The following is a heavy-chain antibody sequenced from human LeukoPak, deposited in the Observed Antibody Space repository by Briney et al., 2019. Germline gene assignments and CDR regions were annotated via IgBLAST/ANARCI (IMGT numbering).Heavy chain of an antibody. CDR1: GYSFTSYW. Sequence: PGESLKISCQGSGYSFTSYWIAWVRQMPGKGLEWMGIIYPGDSDTRYSPSFQGQVTISADKSINTAYPQWSSLKASDTAMYYCARLDRGGAGPTDYWGQGTLVIVSS. V-gene: IGHV5-51*01. D-gene: IGHD3-10*01. CDR3: ARLDRGGAGPTDY. CDR2: IYPGDSDT. J-gene: IGHJ4*02.